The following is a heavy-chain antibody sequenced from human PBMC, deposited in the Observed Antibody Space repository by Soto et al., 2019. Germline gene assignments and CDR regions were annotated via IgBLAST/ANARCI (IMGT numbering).Heavy chain of an antibody. D-gene: IGHD1-20*01. V-gene: IGHV1-3*01. Sequence: ASVKVSCKASGYTFTSYAMHWVRQAPGQRLEWMGWINAGNGNTKYSQKFQGRVTFTADETTATVYMELSSLRADDTAIYYCARLTYLNTWPVFDYWGQGTLVTVSS. J-gene: IGHJ4*02. CDR3: ARLTYLNTWPVFDY. CDR1: GYTFTSYA. CDR2: INAGNGNT.